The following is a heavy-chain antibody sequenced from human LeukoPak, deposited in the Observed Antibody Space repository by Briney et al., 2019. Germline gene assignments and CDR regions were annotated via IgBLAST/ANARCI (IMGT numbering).Heavy chain of an antibody. D-gene: IGHD3-10*01. V-gene: IGHV1-2*02. Sequence: ASVKVSCKASGYTFTGYYMHWVRQAPGQGLEWMGWIDPNSGGTKYAQKFQGRVTMTRDTSISTAYMELSRLRSDDTALYYCARADTLLWFGELSVWGQGTLVTVSS. CDR3: ARADTLLWFGELSV. J-gene: IGHJ4*02. CDR2: IDPNSGGT. CDR1: GYTFTGYY.